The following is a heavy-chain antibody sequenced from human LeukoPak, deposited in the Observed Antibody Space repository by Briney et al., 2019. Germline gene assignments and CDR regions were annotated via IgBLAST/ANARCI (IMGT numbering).Heavy chain of an antibody. CDR3: ARDLYYGSGSPSY. Sequence: GGSLRLSCAASGFTFSSYSMNWVRQAPGKGLEWVSYISSSSSTIYYADSVKGRFTISRDNAKNSLYLQMNSLRAEDTAVYYCARDLYYGSGSPSYWGQGTLVTVSS. J-gene: IGHJ4*02. CDR1: GFTFSSYS. CDR2: ISSSSSTI. D-gene: IGHD3-10*01. V-gene: IGHV3-48*01.